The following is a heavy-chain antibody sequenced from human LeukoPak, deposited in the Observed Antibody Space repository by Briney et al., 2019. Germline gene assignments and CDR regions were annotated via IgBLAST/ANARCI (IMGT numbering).Heavy chain of an antibody. D-gene: IGHD2-15*01. CDR1: GYTFTGYY. J-gene: IGHJ3*02. CDR2: INPISGGT. V-gene: IGHV1-2*04. CDR3: ARVASHCSGGSCYSFDAFYI. Sequence: AVNVTCKASGYTFTGYYMHWVRQAAGPRVGWMGWINPISGGTNYAQKFPDWVTMTRDTSISTAYMELSRLRSDDTAVYYCARVASHCSGGSCYSFDAFYIWGQGTMVTVSS.